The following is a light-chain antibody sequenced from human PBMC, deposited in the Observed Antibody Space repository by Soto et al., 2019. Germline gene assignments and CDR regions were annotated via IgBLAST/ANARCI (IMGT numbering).Light chain of an antibody. CDR1: QSVSSSY. V-gene: IGKV3-20*01. CDR3: QQYGSSSSYT. Sequence: EIVLTQSPGTLSLSPGERATLSCRASQSVSSSYLAWYQQKPGQAPRLLIYGASSRATGIPDRFSGSGSGTDLTLTISRLEPEDFAVYYCQQYGSSSSYTFGQGTKLEIK. CDR2: GAS. J-gene: IGKJ2*01.